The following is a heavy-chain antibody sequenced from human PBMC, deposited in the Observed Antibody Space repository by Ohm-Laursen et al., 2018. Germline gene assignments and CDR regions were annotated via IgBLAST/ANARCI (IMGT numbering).Heavy chain of an antibody. CDR3: ARGVGLGY. Sequence: SLRLSCAASGFTFDDYAMHWVRQAPGKGLEWVSGISWNSGSIGYADSVKGRFTISRDNAKNSLFLQMNSLRAEDTAVYYCARGVGLGYWGQGTLVTVSS. D-gene: IGHD2-2*01. CDR1: GFTFDDYA. J-gene: IGHJ4*02. CDR2: ISWNSGSI. V-gene: IGHV3-9*01.